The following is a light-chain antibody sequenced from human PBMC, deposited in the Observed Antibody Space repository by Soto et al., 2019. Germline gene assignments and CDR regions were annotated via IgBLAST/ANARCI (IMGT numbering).Light chain of an antibody. Sequence: QSALTQPASVSGSPGQSITISCTGTSSDVGSHNFVSWYQQHPGKAPELIIYGVTNRPLGVSHRFSGSKSGNTASLTISGLQDEDEADYYCYSYVGSISFGGGTKVTVL. CDR2: GVT. CDR1: SSDVGSHNF. J-gene: IGLJ2*01. CDR3: YSYVGSIS. V-gene: IGLV2-23*02.